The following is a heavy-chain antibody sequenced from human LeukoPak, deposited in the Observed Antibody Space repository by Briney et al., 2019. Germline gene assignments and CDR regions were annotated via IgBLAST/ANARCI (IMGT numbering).Heavy chain of an antibody. Sequence: PGGSLRLSCAASGLTFSSYWMHWVRQAPGKGLVWVSRINSDGRTTSYADSVKGRFTISRDNAKNTLHLQMNSLRAEDTAVYYCAREGSYYDHAEYFQHWGQGTLVTVSS. CDR2: INSDGRTT. D-gene: IGHD3-22*01. CDR3: AREGSYYDHAEYFQH. CDR1: GLTFSSYW. J-gene: IGHJ1*01. V-gene: IGHV3-74*01.